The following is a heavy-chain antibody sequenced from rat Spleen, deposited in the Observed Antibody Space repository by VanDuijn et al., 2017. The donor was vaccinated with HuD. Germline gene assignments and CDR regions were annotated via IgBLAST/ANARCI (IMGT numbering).Heavy chain of an antibody. CDR2: ISSGGGGI. CDR1: GFIFSIYG. Sequence: EVQLVESGGDLVQPGRSLILSCTASGFIFSIYGMAWVRQTPTKGLEWVASISSGGGGIYYLDSVKGRFTISRDNAKSTLYLQMDSLRSEDTASYYCARHHYDGYYHGPVLGVMDAWGQGDSVT. D-gene: IGHD1-12*03. CDR3: ARHHYDGYYHGPVLGVMDA. V-gene: IGHV5S13*01. J-gene: IGHJ4*01.